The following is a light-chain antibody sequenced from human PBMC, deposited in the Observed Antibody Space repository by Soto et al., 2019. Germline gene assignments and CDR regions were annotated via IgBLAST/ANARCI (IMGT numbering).Light chain of an antibody. CDR3: SSYTSSSTDV. V-gene: IGLV2-14*03. J-gene: IGLJ1*01. CDR1: SNYVGGYNY. Sequence: QSVLTQPASVSGSPGQSITISCTGTSNYVGGYNYVSWYQHHPGKVPKLMIYDVSNRPSGVSNLFSGSNSGNTASLTISGLQAEDEADYYCSSYTSSSTDVFGTGTKVTVL. CDR2: DVS.